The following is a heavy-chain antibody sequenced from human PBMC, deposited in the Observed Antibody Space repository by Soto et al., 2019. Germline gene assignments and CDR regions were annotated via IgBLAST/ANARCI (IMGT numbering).Heavy chain of an antibody. V-gene: IGHV1-18*01. CDR3: ARDPYYYDSSGPHDAFDI. CDR2: ISPHYGSA. J-gene: IGHJ3*02. CDR1: GYSFTSYG. Sequence: GASVKVSCKASGYSFTSYGITWVRQTPGQRLEWMGWISPHYGSANYPQKLQDRVTMTTDASTSTAYMELSSLRSEDTAVYYCARDPYYYDSSGPHDAFDIWGQGTMVTLSS. D-gene: IGHD3-22*01.